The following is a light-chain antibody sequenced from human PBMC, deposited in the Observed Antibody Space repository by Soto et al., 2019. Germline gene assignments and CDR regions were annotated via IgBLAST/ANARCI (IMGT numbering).Light chain of an antibody. J-gene: IGKJ1*01. Sequence: EIVLTQSPSTLSVFPGERANLSCRASQNVGRNVAWYQQKVGQSPRLLIYGASNRATGIPARFSGTGSGTEFTLPVSSLQSEDFAVYYCQQYNLWPPGTFGQGTKV. CDR3: QQYNLWPPGT. V-gene: IGKV3-15*01. CDR2: GAS. CDR1: QNVGRN.